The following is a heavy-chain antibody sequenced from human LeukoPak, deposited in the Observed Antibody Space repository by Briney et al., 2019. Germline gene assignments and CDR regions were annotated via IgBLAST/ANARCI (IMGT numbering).Heavy chain of an antibody. D-gene: IGHD3-22*01. J-gene: IGHJ4*02. CDR3: ARARNYYDSSGYYY. V-gene: IGHV4-30-4*01. CDR1: GGSISSGDYY. CDR2: INYSGST. Sequence: SQTLSLTCTVSGGSISSGDYYWSWIRQPPGKGLEWIGYINYSGSTYYNPSLKSRVTISVDTSKNQFSLKLSSVTAADTAVYYCARARNYYDSSGYYYWGQGTLVTVSS.